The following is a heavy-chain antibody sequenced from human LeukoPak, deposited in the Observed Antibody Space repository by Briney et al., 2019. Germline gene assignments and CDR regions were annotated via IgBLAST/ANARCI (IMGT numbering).Heavy chain of an antibody. J-gene: IGHJ1*01. Sequence: PSETLSLTCTVSGGSISSSSYYWGWIRQPPGKGLEWIGEINHSGSTNYNPSLKSRVTISVDTSKNQFSLKLSSVTAADTAVYYCARRGVAARPRFRAGYFQHWGQGTLVTVSS. CDR3: ARRGVAARPRFRAGYFQH. CDR2: INHSGST. V-gene: IGHV4-39*07. D-gene: IGHD6-6*01. CDR1: GGSISSSSYY.